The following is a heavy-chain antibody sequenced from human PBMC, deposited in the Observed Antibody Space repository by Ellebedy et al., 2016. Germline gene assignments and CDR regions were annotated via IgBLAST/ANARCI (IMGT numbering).Heavy chain of an antibody. V-gene: IGHV4-34*01. CDR2: INHSEST. D-gene: IGHD6-13*01. CDR1: GGSFSGYY. Sequence: GSLRLSXAVYGGSFSGYYWSWIRQPPGKGLEWIGEINHSESTNYNPSLKSRVTISVDTSKNQFSLKLSSVTAADTAVYYCARASGKQQLSWFNPWGQGTLVTVSS. CDR3: ARASGKQQLSWFNP. J-gene: IGHJ5*02.